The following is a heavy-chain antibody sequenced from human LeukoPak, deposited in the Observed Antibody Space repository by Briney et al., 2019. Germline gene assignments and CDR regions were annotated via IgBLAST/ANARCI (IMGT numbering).Heavy chain of an antibody. Sequence: GGSLRLSCAASGFTFSSYWMSWVRQAPGKGLEWVANIKQDGSEKYYVDSVKGRFTISRDNAKNSLFLQMNSLRAEDTALYYCAKQADTPMLIWSFTDYWGQGTLVTVSS. CDR1: GFTFSSYW. CDR2: IKQDGSEK. V-gene: IGHV3-7*01. CDR3: AKQADTPMLIWSFTDY. D-gene: IGHD5-18*01. J-gene: IGHJ4*02.